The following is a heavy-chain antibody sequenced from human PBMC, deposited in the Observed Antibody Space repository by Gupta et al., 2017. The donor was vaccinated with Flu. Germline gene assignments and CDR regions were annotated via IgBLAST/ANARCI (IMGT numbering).Heavy chain of an antibody. J-gene: IGHJ4*02. V-gene: IGHV3-23*01. CDR2: ISGSGGST. D-gene: IGHD3-3*01. CDR1: A. CDR3: AKDSDYDF. Sequence: AMSWVRQAPGKGLEWVSVISGSGGSTYYADSVKGRFTISRDNSKNTLYLQMNSLRAEDTAVYYCAKDSDYDFWGQGTLVTVSS.